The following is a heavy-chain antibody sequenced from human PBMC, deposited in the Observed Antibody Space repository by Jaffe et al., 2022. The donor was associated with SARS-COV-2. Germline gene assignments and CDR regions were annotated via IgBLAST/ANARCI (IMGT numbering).Heavy chain of an antibody. J-gene: IGHJ4*02. CDR2: IYYSGST. V-gene: IGHV4-59*01. CDR3: AREEGSSGQIDY. CDR1: GGSISSYY. Sequence: QVQLQESGPGLVKPSETLSLTCTVSGGSISSYYWSWIRQPPGKGLEWIGYIYYSGSTNYNPSLKSRVTISVDTSKNQFSLKLSSVTAADTAVYYCAREEGSSGQIDYWGQGTLVTVSS. D-gene: IGHD6-19*01.